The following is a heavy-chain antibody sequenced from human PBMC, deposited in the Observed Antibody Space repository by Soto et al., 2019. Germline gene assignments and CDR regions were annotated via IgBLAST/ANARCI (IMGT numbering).Heavy chain of an antibody. Sequence: GESLRLSCTASGFTFPNYAMHWVRHATEKGLEWVSGISAGGDNRVYAGAVKGRFTISRDKSKITLFLQMNSLRAEVTALYYCAKVPLRPYYFNYCGPGTMVTVSS. D-gene: IGHD4-17*01. CDR1: GFTFPNYA. V-gene: IGHV3-23*01. CDR3: AKVPLRPYYFNY. J-gene: IGHJ4*02. CDR2: ISAGGDNR.